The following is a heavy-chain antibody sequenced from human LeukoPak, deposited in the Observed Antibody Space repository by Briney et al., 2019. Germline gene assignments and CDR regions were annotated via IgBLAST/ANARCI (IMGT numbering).Heavy chain of an antibody. Sequence: GGSLRLSCAASGFTFSSYSMNWVRQAPGKGLEWVSYISSSGSTIYYADSVKGRFTISRDNAKNSLYLQMNSLRAEDTAVYYCASSGYYGLFDYWGQGTLVTVSS. CDR3: ASSGYYGLFDY. CDR2: ISSSGSTI. V-gene: IGHV3-48*04. J-gene: IGHJ4*02. CDR1: GFTFSSYS. D-gene: IGHD3-22*01.